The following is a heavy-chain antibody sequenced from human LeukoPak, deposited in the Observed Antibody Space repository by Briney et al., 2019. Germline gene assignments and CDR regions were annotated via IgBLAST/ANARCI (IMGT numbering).Heavy chain of an antibody. CDR3: ARGDVVVVAATRVGPYGMDV. CDR1: GGSFSGYY. V-gene: IGHV4-34*01. CDR2: INHSGST. Sequence: SETLSLTCAVYGGSFSGYYWSWIRQPPGKGLEWIGEINHSGSTNYNPSLKSRVTISVDTSKNQFSLKLSSVTAADTAGYYCARGDVVVVAATRVGPYGMDVWGQGTTVTVSS. D-gene: IGHD2-15*01. J-gene: IGHJ6*02.